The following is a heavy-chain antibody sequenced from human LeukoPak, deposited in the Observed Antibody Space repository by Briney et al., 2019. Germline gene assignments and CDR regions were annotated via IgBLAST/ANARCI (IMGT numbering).Heavy chain of an antibody. Sequence: SGGSLRLSCAASGFSFDDYAMYWVRQAPGKGLEWVSGITWNSGTLGYADSVKGRFTISRDNAKNSLYLQMNSLRTEDAALYYCAKAMSGAVGHWGQGTLVTVSS. V-gene: IGHV3-9*01. CDR1: GFSFDDYA. CDR2: ITWNSGTL. CDR3: AKAMSGAVGH. D-gene: IGHD2-8*02. J-gene: IGHJ4*02.